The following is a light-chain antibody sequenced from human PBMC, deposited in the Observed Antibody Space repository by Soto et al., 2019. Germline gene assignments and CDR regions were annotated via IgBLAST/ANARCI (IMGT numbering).Light chain of an antibody. Sequence: QPVLTQSPSASASLGASVKLTCTLSSGHSSYAIAWHQQQPEKGPRYLMKVNSDGSHSKGDGITDRFSGSSSGAERYLTISSLQSEDEADYYCQTWDTGIRVSGGGTKLTVL. J-gene: IGLJ2*01. CDR3: QTWDTGIRV. CDR2: VNSDGSH. V-gene: IGLV4-69*01. CDR1: SGHSSYA.